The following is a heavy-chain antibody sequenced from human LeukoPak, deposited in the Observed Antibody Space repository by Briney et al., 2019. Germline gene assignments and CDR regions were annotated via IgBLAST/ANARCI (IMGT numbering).Heavy chain of an antibody. CDR3: ARIRRGHSGSVCYNH. Sequence: SETLSLTCGVFGVSINDYYWSWIRQSPGKGLEWIGEISHTEGTRYNPSLESRVTMSVGTSENQLSLKLIFVTAADTAVYYCARIRRGHSGSVCYNHWGLGTLVTVSS. CDR1: GVSINDYY. J-gene: IGHJ4*02. D-gene: IGHD3-9*01. V-gene: IGHV4-34*01. CDR2: ISHTEGT.